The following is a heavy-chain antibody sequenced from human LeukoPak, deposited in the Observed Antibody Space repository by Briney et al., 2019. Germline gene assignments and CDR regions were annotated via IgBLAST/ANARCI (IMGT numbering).Heavy chain of an antibody. V-gene: IGHV3-53*01. D-gene: IGHD4-23*01. CDR3: ARVFRVNSYYMDV. Sequence: GGSLRLSCAASGFTVSSNYMSWVRQAPGKGLEWVSVIYSGGSTYYADSVKGRFTISRDNSKNTLYLQMNSLRAEDTAVYYCARVFRVNSYYMDVWGKGTTVTVSS. CDR1: GFTVSSNY. J-gene: IGHJ6*03. CDR2: IYSGGST.